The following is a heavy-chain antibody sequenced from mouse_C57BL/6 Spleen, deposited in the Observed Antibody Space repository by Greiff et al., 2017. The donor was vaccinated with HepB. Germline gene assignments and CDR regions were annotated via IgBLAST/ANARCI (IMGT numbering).Heavy chain of an antibody. D-gene: IGHD2-2*01. J-gene: IGHJ1*03. V-gene: IGHV2-5*01. CDR1: GFSLTSYG. CDR2: IWRGGST. Sequence: VQLQQSGPGLVQPSQSLSITCTVSGFSLTSYGLHWVRQSPGKGLEWLGVIWRGGSTDYNAAFMSRLSITKDKSKSQVFFKMNSLQADDTAIYYCANYYGYDGGYFDVWGTGTTVTVSS. CDR3: ANYYGYDGGYFDV.